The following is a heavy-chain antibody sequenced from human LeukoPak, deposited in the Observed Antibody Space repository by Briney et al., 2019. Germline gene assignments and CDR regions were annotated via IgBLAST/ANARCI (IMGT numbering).Heavy chain of an antibody. D-gene: IGHD2-15*01. V-gene: IGHV3-23*01. CDR1: GFTSGIYA. Sequence: GGSLRLSCAASGFTSGIYATSWVRQAPGKGLEWVSAISGSGGSTYYADSVKGRFTISRDNSKNTLYLQMNSLRAEDTAVYYCAKYPYCSGGSCYSWIDYWGQGTLVTVSS. J-gene: IGHJ4*02. CDR2: ISGSGGST. CDR3: AKYPYCSGGSCYSWIDY.